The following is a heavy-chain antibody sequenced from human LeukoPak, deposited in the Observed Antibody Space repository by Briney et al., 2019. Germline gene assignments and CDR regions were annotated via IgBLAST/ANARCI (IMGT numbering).Heavy chain of an antibody. D-gene: IGHD4-11*01. CDR2: ISSSSTYI. CDR3: ARDLTTVTTAVFAY. J-gene: IGHJ4*02. Sequence: GGSLRLSCAASGFTFSSYSMNWFRQAPGKGLEWVSSISSSSTYIYYADSVKGRFTISRDKAKNSLSLQMNSLRAEDTAVYYCARDLTTVTTAVFAYWGQGTLVTVSS. CDR1: GFTFSSYS. V-gene: IGHV3-21*06.